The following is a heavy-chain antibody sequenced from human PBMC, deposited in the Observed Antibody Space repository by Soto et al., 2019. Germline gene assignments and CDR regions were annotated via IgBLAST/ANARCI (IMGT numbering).Heavy chain of an antibody. D-gene: IGHD3-22*01. CDR1: GYTFTSYD. CDR2: MNPNSGNT. J-gene: IGHJ4*02. Sequence: ASVKVSCKASGYTFTSYDINWVRQATGQGLEWMGWMNPNSGNTGYAQKFQGRVTMTRDTSISTAYMELSSLRSEDTAVYYCARVGYYYDSSGYYLSFDYWGQGTLVTVSS. V-gene: IGHV1-8*01. CDR3: ARVGYYYDSSGYYLSFDY.